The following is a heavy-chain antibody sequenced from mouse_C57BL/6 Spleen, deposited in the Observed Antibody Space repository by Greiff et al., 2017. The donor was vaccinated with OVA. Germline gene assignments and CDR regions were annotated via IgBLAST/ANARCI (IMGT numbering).Heavy chain of an antibody. CDR3: ARERIYYDSSLLYCFDY. Sequence: QVQLQQPGAELVKPGASVKMSCKASGYTFTSYWITWVKQRPGQGLEWIGDIYPGSGSTNYNEKFKSKATLTVDTSSSTAYMQLSSLTSEDSAVYYCARERIYYDSSLLYCFDYWGQGTTLTVSS. CDR1: GYTFTSYW. V-gene: IGHV1-55*01. CDR2: IYPGSGST. J-gene: IGHJ2*01. D-gene: IGHD1-1*01.